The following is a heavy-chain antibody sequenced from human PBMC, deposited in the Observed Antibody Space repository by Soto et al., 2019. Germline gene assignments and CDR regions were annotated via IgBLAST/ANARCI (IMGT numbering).Heavy chain of an antibody. Sequence: EVQLVESGGGLVQPGGSLRLSCAASGFSFSSHSMKWVRQAPGKGLEWVSYISSSGSTIYYADSVKGRFTISRDNAKKSLYLQMNSLGDDDTAVYYCARGRGYCGGTNCYLDYWGQGALVTVSS. D-gene: IGHD2-21*01. V-gene: IGHV3-48*02. CDR3: ARGRGYCGGTNCYLDY. CDR2: ISSSGSTI. CDR1: GFSFSSHS. J-gene: IGHJ4*02.